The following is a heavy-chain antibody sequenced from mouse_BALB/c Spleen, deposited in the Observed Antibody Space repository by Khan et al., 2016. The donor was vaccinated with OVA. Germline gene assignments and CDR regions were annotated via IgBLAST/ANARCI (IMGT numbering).Heavy chain of an antibody. CDR1: GYSITSDYA. J-gene: IGHJ3*01. Sequence: VQLKESGPGLVKPSQSLSLTCTVTGYSITSDYAWNWIRQFPGNKLEWMGYINYSGANSYLPSLKSRISITRDTSKNQFFLQLNSVTTEDSATYYCASWFTYWGQGTLVTVS. V-gene: IGHV3-2*02. CDR2: INYSGAN. CDR3: ASWFTY.